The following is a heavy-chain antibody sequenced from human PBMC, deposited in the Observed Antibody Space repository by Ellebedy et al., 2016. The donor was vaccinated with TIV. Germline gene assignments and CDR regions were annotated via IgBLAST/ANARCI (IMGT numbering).Heavy chain of an antibody. CDR1: GYTFTDYY. Sequence: ASVKVSCXASGYTFTDYYMNWVRQAPGQGLEWMGWINPNNGVTNYAQKFQGRVTMTRDTSISTAYMELSSLRSEDTAVYYCAREILFGDCSSTSCYPVGSFDYWGQGTLVTVSS. CDR3: AREILFGDCSSTSCYPVGSFDY. J-gene: IGHJ4*02. D-gene: IGHD2-2*01. V-gene: IGHV1-2*02. CDR2: INPNNGVT.